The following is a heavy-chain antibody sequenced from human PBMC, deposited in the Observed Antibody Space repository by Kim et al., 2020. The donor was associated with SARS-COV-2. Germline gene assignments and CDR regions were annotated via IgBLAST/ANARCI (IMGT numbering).Heavy chain of an antibody. CDR3: TAYFNGGGDY. CDR1: GFPFNNAW. V-gene: IGHV3-15*01. D-gene: IGHD2-21*01. J-gene: IGHJ4*02. CDR2: SLKTSDAGQT. Sequence: GGSLRLSCVTSGFPFNNAWLTWVRQAPGQGLVWVGRSLKTSDAGQTTYAAHVEGRFTISRDDSKSTVYLQMNSLEIEDTALYYCTAYFNGGGDYWGQGTLVTVSS.